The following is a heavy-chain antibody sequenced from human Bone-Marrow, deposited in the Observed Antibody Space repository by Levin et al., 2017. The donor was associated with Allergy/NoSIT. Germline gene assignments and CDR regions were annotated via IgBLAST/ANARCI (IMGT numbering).Heavy chain of an antibody. CDR2: ISGSGTST. CDR1: GFTFSSYV. Sequence: GGSLRLSCAGSGFTFSSYVMSWVRRAPGKGLEWVSAISGSGTSTYYADSVKGRFTISRDNSKNTLYLQMNSLRDEDTAVYYCANLPYSSSSGRGRGYWGQGTLVTVSS. D-gene: IGHD6-6*01. V-gene: IGHV3-23*01. J-gene: IGHJ4*02. CDR3: ANLPYSSSSGRGRGY.